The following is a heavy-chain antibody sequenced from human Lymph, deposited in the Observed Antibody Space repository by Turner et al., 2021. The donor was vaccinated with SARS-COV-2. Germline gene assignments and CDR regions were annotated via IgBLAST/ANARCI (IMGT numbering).Heavy chain of an antibody. CDR1: GGTFSTYV. CDR2: IIPNLGIA. D-gene: IGHD1-26*01. V-gene: IGHV1-69*10. Sequence: QVQLVQSGAEVKKPGSSVKVSCKASGGTFSTYVISWVRQAPGQGLEWMGGIIPNLGIANYAQKFQGRVTINADKSTSTAYMELSSLRSEDTAVYHCARRHSGNYDAFDIWGQGTMVTVSS. CDR3: ARRHSGNYDAFDI. J-gene: IGHJ3*02.